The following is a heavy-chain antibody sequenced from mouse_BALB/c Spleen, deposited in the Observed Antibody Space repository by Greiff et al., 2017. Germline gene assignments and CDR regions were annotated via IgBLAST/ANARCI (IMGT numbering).Heavy chain of an antibody. Sequence: EVKLVESGGGLVQPGGSRKLSCAASGFTFSSFGMHWVRQAPEKGLEWVAYISSGSSTIYYADTVKGRFTISRDNPKNTLFLQMTSLRSEDTAMYYCARIYSSSFYYAMDYWGQGTSVTVSS. V-gene: IGHV5-17*02. J-gene: IGHJ4*01. CDR2: ISSGSSTI. D-gene: IGHD1-1*01. CDR1: GFTFSSFG. CDR3: ARIYSSSFYYAMDY.